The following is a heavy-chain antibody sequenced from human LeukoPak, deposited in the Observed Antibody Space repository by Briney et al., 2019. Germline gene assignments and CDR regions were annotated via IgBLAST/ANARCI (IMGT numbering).Heavy chain of an antibody. Sequence: GGSLRLSCAASGFTFSSYAMSWVRQAPGKGLEWVSVIYGGGSAYYADSVKGRFTISRDNSKNTLYLQMNSLRADDTAVYYCAREDSSGYYRYDYWGQGTLVTVSS. J-gene: IGHJ4*02. CDR1: GFTFSSYA. CDR3: AREDSSGYYRYDY. D-gene: IGHD3-22*01. CDR2: IYGGGSA. V-gene: IGHV3-66*01.